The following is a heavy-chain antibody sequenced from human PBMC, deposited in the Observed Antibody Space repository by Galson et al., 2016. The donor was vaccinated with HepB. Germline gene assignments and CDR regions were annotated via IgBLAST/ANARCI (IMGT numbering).Heavy chain of an antibody. CDR3: ARGGFSNSMDV. CDR2: INNDGSTT. Sequence: SLRLSCAASGFTLSLYWMHWVRQAPGKGLVWVACINNDGSTTSYADSVKGRYTISRDNAESTLYLQMNSLRAEDTAIYYCARGGFSNSMDVWGQGTTVTVAS. V-gene: IGHV3-74*01. CDR1: GFTLSLYW. D-gene: IGHD3-3*02. J-gene: IGHJ6*02.